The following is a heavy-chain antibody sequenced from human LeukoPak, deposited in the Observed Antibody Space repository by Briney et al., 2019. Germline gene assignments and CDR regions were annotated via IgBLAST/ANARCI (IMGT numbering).Heavy chain of an antibody. CDR2: ISSSSSTI. CDR3: ARGPIYSSGPFDY. J-gene: IGHJ4*02. CDR1: GFTFRAYS. D-gene: IGHD6-19*01. Sequence: PGGSLRLSCAASGFTFRAYSMNWVRQAPGKGLEWVSYISSSSSTIYYADSVKGRFTISRDNAKNSLYLQMNSLRDEDTAVYYCARGPIYSSGPFDYWGQGTLVTVSS. V-gene: IGHV3-48*02.